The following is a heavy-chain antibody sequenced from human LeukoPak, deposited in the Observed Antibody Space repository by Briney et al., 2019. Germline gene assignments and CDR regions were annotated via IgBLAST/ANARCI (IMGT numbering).Heavy chain of an antibody. CDR1: GFTFSSYA. V-gene: IGHV3-30-3*01. CDR2: ISYDGSNK. Sequence: PGRSLRLSCAASGFTFSSYAMHWVRQAPGKGLEWVAVISYDGSNKYYADSVKGRFTISRDNSKNTLYLQMNSLRAEDTAVYYCARDFRGYDYYYYYGMDVWGQGTTVTVSS. CDR3: ARDFRGYDYYYYYGMDV. J-gene: IGHJ6*02. D-gene: IGHD6-25*01.